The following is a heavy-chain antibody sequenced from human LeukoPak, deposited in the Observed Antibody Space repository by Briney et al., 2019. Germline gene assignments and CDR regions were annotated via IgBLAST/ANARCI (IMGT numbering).Heavy chain of an antibody. CDR2: ISTDGSST. Sequence: PGGSLRPSCAASEFTSSSYWRHWVRQPPGKGLVWVSRISTDGSSTSYADSVKGRFTISRDNAKNTLYLQMNSLRAEDTAVYYCARSIDYWGQGTLVIVSS. V-gene: IGHV3-74*01. CDR1: EFTSSSYW. J-gene: IGHJ4*02. CDR3: ARSIDY.